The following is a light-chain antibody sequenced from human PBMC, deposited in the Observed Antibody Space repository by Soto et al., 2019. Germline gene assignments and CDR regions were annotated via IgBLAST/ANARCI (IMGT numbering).Light chain of an antibody. CDR3: QQRYNGPPWT. J-gene: IGKJ1*01. V-gene: IGKV3-11*01. CDR1: QGIFYN. CDR2: DAS. Sequence: TQSPSTQSVSQWVRATLSCRASQGIFYNLALFQQRPGQAPSLLIYDASTRATGIPARFSGSGSGTDFTLTISSLEPEDFAVYFCQQRYNGPPWTFGQGTKVDI.